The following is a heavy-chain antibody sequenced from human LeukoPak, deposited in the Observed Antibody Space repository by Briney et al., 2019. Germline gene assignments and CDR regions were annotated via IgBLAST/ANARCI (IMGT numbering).Heavy chain of an antibody. CDR2: IRYDGSNK. CDR1: GFTFRSYG. Sequence: PGGSLRLSCAASGFTFRSYGMHWVRQAPGKGLEWVAYIRYDGSNKFYTVSVKGRFTISRDNSKNTLYLQMNSLRSEDTGVYYCANGGGAYDVIDYWGQRTLVTVSS. CDR3: ANGGGAYDVIDY. V-gene: IGHV3-30*02. J-gene: IGHJ4*02. D-gene: IGHD3-16*01.